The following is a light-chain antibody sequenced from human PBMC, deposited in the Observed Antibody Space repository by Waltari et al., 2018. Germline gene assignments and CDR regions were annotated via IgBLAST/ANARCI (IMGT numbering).Light chain of an antibody. J-gene: IGKJ4*01. Sequence: EIVLTQSPATLSLSPGERATLSCRASQSITNYLAWYQQKRGTAPRLLISDASNRATGIPARFSGSGSGTDFTLTISGLEPEDFAVYYCQQRSNWPLLTFGGGTKVEIK. CDR2: DAS. CDR3: QQRSNWPLLT. CDR1: QSITNY. V-gene: IGKV3-11*01.